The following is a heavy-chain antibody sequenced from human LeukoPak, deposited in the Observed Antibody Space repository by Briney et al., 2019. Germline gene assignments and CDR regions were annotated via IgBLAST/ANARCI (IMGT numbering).Heavy chain of an antibody. J-gene: IGHJ4*02. V-gene: IGHV3-43D*03. D-gene: IGHD6-6*01. Sequence: PGGSLRLSCAASGFTFDDYAMHWVRQAPGKGLEWVSLISWDGGSTYYADSVKGRFTISRDNSKNSLYLQMNSLRAEDTALYYCAKVVSSSSSTGDYWGQGTLVTVSS. CDR2: ISWDGGST. CDR1: GFTFDDYA. CDR3: AKVVSSSSSTGDY.